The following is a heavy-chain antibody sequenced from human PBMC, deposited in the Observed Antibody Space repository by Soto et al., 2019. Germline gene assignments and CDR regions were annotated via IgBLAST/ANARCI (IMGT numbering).Heavy chain of an antibody. CDR3: AREEGLLNWFDP. CDR2: ISSISSTI. CDR1: GFSVSSYS. V-gene: IGHV3-48*01. J-gene: IGHJ5*02. D-gene: IGHD1-26*01. Sequence: GGSLRLSCAVSGFSVSSYSMNWVRQAPGKGLEWVSYISSISSTIYYADSVKGRFTISRDNAKNSLYLQMNSLRAEDTAVYYCAREEGLLNWFDPWGQGTLVTVSS.